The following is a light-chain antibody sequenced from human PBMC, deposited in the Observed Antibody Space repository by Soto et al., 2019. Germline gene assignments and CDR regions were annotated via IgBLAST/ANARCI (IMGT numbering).Light chain of an antibody. J-gene: IGLJ3*02. CDR3: QSYDTSLSVCV. CDR1: SSNIGAGYD. Sequence: VLTQPPSVSGAPGQRVTISCTGSSSNIGAGYDVHWYQQLPGTAPKLLIYDNTNRPSGVPDRFSGSKSGASASLAITGLQAEDEADYYCQSYDTSLSVCVFGGGTKLTVL. V-gene: IGLV1-40*01. CDR2: DNT.